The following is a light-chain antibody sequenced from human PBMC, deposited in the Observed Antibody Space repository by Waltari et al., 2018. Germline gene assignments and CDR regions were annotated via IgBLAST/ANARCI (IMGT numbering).Light chain of an antibody. V-gene: IGKV3-20*01. CDR2: GAS. J-gene: IGKJ1*01. Sequence: EIVLTQSPGTLSLSPGDRAILSCRARQSVSKYLAWYQQKPGQAPRLLISGASSRATGIPDRFSGSGSGTDFSLTISRLEPEDFAVYYCQHYVSLPATFGQGTKVEIE. CDR3: QHYVSLPAT. CDR1: QSVSKY.